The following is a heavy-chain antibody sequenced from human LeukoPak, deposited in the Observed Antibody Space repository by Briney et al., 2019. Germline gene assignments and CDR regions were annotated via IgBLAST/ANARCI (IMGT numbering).Heavy chain of an antibody. CDR3: ARDDPDRLYSYGPLYYYYGMDV. CDR1: GYTFTGYY. D-gene: IGHD5-18*01. J-gene: IGHJ6*02. Sequence: ASVKVSCKASGYTFTGYYMHWVRQAPGQGLEWMGWINPNSGGTNYAQKLQGRVTMTTDTSTSTAYMELRSLRSDDTAVYYCARDDPDRLYSYGPLYYYYGMDVWGQGTTVTVSS. V-gene: IGHV1-2*02. CDR2: INPNSGGT.